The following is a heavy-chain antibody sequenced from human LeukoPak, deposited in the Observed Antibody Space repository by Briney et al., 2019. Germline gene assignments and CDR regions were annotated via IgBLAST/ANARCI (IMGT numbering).Heavy chain of an antibody. CDR1: GFTFDDYA. CDR2: ISWNSGSI. D-gene: IGHD3-9*01. CDR3: AKDTNYDIFGFDY. J-gene: IGHJ4*02. Sequence: PGGSLRLSCAASGFTFDDYAMHWVRQAPGKGLEWVSGISWNSGSIGYADSVKGRFTISRDNAKNSLYLQMNSLRAEDTALYYCAKDTNYDIFGFDYWGQGTLVTVSS. V-gene: IGHV3-9*01.